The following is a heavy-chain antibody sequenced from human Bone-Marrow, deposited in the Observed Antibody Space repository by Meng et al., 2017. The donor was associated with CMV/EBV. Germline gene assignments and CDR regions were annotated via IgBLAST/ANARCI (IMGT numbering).Heavy chain of an antibody. J-gene: IGHJ3*02. CDR2: ISYDGSNK. D-gene: IGHD7-27*01. CDR3: ARDLTGAGDALDI. Sequence: GGSLRLSCAASGFTFSSYAMHWVRQAPGKGLEWVAVISYDGSNKYYADSVKGRFTISRDNSKNTLYLQMNSLRAEDTAVYYCARDLTGAGDALDIWGQGTMVTVSS. V-gene: IGHV3-30-3*01. CDR1: GFTFSSYA.